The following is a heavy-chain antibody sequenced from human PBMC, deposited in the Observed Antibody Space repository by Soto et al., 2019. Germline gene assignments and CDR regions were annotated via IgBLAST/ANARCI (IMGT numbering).Heavy chain of an antibody. Sequence: QVQLVESGGGVVQPGRSLRLSCAASGFTFSSYAMHWVRQAPGKGLEWVAVISYDGSNKYYADSVKGRFTISRDNSKNTLYLQMNSLRAEDTAVYYCASITIFGVVHPGWFVPWGQGTLVTVSS. J-gene: IGHJ5*02. D-gene: IGHD3-3*01. CDR1: GFTFSSYA. CDR3: ASITIFGVVHPGWFVP. CDR2: ISYDGSNK. V-gene: IGHV3-30-3*01.